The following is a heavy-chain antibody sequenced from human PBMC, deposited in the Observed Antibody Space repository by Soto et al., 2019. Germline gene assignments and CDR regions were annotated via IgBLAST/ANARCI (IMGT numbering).Heavy chain of an antibody. D-gene: IGHD3-10*01. CDR1: GCSISSATYY. Sequence: QVQLQESGPGLVKPSQTLSLICTVSGCSISSATYYWSWIRQHPGKGLEWIGYIYYSGSTYYNPSLKSRITISVDTSKNQFSRNLSSVTAADTAVYYCARDYGSGRPYAFDIWGQGTMVTVSS. J-gene: IGHJ3*02. CDR2: IYYSGST. CDR3: ARDYGSGRPYAFDI. V-gene: IGHV4-31*03.